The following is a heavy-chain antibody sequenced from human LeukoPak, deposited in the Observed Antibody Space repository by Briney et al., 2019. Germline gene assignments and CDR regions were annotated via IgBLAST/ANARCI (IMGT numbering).Heavy chain of an antibody. CDR1: GFTVSNNY. CDR2: IYSGGST. V-gene: IGHV3-53*01. J-gene: IGHJ4*02. CDR3: ARDSLGMSTLDS. Sequence: GGSLRLSCAASGFTVSNNYMSWVRQAPGKGLEWVSVIYSGGSTYYADSVKGRFTISRDSSKNTLYLQMKSLRAEDTAVYYCARDSLGMSTLDSWGQGTLVTVSS. D-gene: IGHD5/OR15-5a*01.